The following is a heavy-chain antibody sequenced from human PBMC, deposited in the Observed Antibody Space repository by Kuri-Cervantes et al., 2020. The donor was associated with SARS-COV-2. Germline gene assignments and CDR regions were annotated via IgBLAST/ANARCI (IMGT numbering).Heavy chain of an antibody. J-gene: IGHJ4*02. V-gene: IGHV1-2*04. Sequence: ASVTVSCKASGYTFTGYYMHWVRQAPGQGLEWMGWINPNSGGTNYAQKFQGWVTMTRDTSISTAYMELSSLRSEDSAVYYCARGPDINTYYYAYWGQGTLVTVSS. CDR2: INPNSGGT. CDR1: GYTFTGYY. CDR3: ARGPDINTYYYAY. D-gene: IGHD3-22*01.